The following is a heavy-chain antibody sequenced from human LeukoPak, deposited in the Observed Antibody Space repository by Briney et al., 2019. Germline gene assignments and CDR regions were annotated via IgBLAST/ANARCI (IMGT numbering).Heavy chain of an antibody. Sequence: GGSLRLSCAVSQFPFSHFAMHWVRQAPGKGLEWVAVVSSHGNDGYYADSVKGRFTISRDNSKNTLYLQIYSLRVEDTAIYYCTRDAGNFNDFDYWGQGTLVTVSS. D-gene: IGHD5-24*01. J-gene: IGHJ4*02. CDR2: VSSHGNDG. CDR3: TRDAGNFNDFDY. CDR1: QFPFSHFA. V-gene: IGHV3-30*04.